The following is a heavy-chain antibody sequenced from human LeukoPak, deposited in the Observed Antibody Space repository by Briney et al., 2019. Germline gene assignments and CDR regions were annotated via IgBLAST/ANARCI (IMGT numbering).Heavy chain of an antibody. J-gene: IGHJ4*02. CDR1: GFTFSSYAM. D-gene: IGHD3-16*02. CDR3: ARVGDDYVWGSYRWSPFDY. V-gene: IGHV4-4*02. CDR2: IYHSGST. Sequence: GSLRLSCAASGFTFSSYAMSWVRQPPGKGLEWIGEIYHSGSTNYNPSLKSRVTISVDKSKNQFSLKLSSVTAADTAVYYCARVGDDYVWGSYRWSPFDYWGQGTLVTVSS.